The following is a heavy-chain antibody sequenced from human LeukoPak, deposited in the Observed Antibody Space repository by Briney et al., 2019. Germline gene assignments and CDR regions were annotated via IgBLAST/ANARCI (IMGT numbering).Heavy chain of an antibody. J-gene: IGHJ4*02. CDR1: GFTFSSYW. D-gene: IGHD2-21*02. V-gene: IGHV3-74*01. Sequence: GGSLRLSCAASGFTFSSYWMHWVRQAPRKGLVWVSRINIDGSSTSYADSVKGRFTISRDNAKNTLYLQMNRLRAEDTAVYYCARDQGYCGGDCYVELGYWGQGILVTVSS. CDR3: ARDQGYCGGDCYVELGY. CDR2: INIDGSST.